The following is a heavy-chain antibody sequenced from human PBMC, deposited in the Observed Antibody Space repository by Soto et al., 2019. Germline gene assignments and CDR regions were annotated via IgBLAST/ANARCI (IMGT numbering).Heavy chain of an antibody. D-gene: IGHD3-22*01. CDR1: GGTFSSYA. J-gene: IGHJ4*02. Sequence: QVQLVQSGAEVKKPGSSVKVSCKASGGTFSSYAISWVRQAPGQGLEWMGGIIPLFGTANYAQKFQGRVTITADESTSTADMELSSLRSEDTAVYYCARPHDYYDSSGQYCPHWGQGTLVTVSS. CDR2: IIPLFGTA. V-gene: IGHV1-69*01. CDR3: ARPHDYYDSSGQYCPH.